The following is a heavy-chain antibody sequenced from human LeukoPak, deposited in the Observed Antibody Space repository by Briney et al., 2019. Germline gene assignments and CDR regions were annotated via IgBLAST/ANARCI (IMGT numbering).Heavy chain of an antibody. V-gene: IGHV4-59*01. CDR1: GGSFDSKY. CDR3: AREDPQTTVPEGMDV. D-gene: IGHD4-17*01. Sequence: SETLSLTCSVSGGSFDSKYWSWIRQPPGKGLEWIGYIYTSGSTNFNPSLRSRVAMSVDTSKNQFSLQLRSVTAADTAVYYCAREDPQTTVPEGMDVWGQGTTVTVSS. J-gene: IGHJ6*02. CDR2: IYTSGST.